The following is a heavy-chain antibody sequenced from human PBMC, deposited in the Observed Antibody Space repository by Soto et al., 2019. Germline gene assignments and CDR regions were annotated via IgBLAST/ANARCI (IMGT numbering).Heavy chain of an antibody. Sequence: GGSLRLSCAASGFTFSNYDMHWVRQAPGKGLEWVAVISYDGSNKYYADSVRGRFTISRDNSKNTLYLQMNSLRADDTAVYHCAKAAATYYCSGGYCYNYYFDSWGQGTLVTVSS. D-gene: IGHD2-15*01. CDR3: AKAAATYYCSGGYCYNYYFDS. CDR2: ISYDGSNK. CDR1: GFTFSNYD. J-gene: IGHJ4*02. V-gene: IGHV3-30*18.